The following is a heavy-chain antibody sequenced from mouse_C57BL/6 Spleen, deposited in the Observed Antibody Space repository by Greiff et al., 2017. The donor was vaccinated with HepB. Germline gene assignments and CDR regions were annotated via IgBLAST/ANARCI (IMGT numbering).Heavy chain of an antibody. J-gene: IGHJ2*01. V-gene: IGHV1-54*01. D-gene: IGHD1-1*02. CDR1: GYAFTNYL. CDR2: INPGSGGT. CDR3: VRSGKDYPDY. Sequence: VQGVESGAELVRPGTSVKVSCKASGYAFTNYLIEWVKQRPGQGLEWIGVINPGSGGTNYNEKFKGKATLTADKSSSTAYMQLSSLTSEDSAVYFCVRSGKDYPDYWGQGTTLTVSS.